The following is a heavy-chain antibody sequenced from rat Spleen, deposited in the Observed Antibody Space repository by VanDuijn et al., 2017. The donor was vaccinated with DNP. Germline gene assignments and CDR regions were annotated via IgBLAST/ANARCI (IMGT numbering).Heavy chain of an antibody. V-gene: IGHV5S13*01. CDR2: ISASGGST. J-gene: IGHJ4*01. CDR1: GFTFSYYG. CDR3: AREGDYYDGYGDALDA. D-gene: IGHD1-12*03. Sequence: EVQLVESGGGLVQPGRSLKLSCAASGFTFSYYGMAWVRQAPKKGLEWVASISASGGSTYYLDSVKGRFTISRDNAKDTLYLQMNSLRSEDTATYYCAREGDYYDGYGDALDAWGQGTSVTVSS.